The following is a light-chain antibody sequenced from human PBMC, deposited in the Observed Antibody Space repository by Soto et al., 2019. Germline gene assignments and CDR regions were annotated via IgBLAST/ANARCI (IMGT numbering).Light chain of an antibody. CDR3: QQYNNWLTWT. V-gene: IGKV3-15*01. CDR2: GAS. Sequence: EIVMTQSTATLSVSPGERATLSCRASQSVSSNLAWYQQKPGQARRLLIYGASTRATGIPARFSGSGSGTEFTLTISSLQSEDFAVYYCQQYNNWLTWTFGQGTKVEIK. CDR1: QSVSSN. J-gene: IGKJ1*01.